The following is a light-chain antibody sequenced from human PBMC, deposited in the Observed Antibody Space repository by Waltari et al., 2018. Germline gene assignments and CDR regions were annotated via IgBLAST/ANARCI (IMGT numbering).Light chain of an antibody. CDR2: QDS. CDR3: QAWDSSVV. J-gene: IGLJ2*01. CDR1: KLGDKY. V-gene: IGLV3-1*01. Sequence: SYELTQPPSVSVSPGQTASIPCSGDKLGDKYACWYQQKPGQSPVLVIYQDSKRHSGIPERFSGSNSGNTATLTISGTQAMYEADYYCQAWDSSVVFGGGTKLTVL.